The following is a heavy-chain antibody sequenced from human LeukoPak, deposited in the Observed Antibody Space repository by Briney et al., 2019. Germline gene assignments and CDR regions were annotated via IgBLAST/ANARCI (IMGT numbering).Heavy chain of an antibody. V-gene: IGHV4-34*01. CDR2: INHGGST. CDR1: GENFGIYF. J-gene: IGHJ4*02. CDR3: VRVGRGYLRHFDY. D-gene: IGHD6-25*01. Sequence: SETLSLTCAVYGENFGIYFYSWIRQPPGKGLEWIGEINHGGSTSYNPSLKSRVTMSVDTSKNQFSLRLSSVTAADTAVYYCVRVGRGYLRHFDYWGQGTLVTVSS.